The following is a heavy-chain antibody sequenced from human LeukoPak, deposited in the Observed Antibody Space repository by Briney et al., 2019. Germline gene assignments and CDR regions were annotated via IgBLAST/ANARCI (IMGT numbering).Heavy chain of an antibody. CDR2: INSDGSST. CDR1: GFTFSSYW. CDR3: ARDFGGPLFDH. D-gene: IGHD3-16*01. J-gene: IGHJ4*02. V-gene: IGHV3-74*01. Sequence: VGSLRLSCAASGFTFSSYWMHWVRQAPGKGLVWVSRINSDGSSTSHADSVKGRFTISRDNAKNTLYLQMNSLRADDTAVYYCARDFGGPLFDHWGEGTLVTVSS.